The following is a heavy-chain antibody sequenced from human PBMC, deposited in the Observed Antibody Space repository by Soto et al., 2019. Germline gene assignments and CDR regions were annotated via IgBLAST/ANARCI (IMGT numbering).Heavy chain of an antibody. V-gene: IGHV3-23*01. Sequence: LRLSCTAFGFTFSDYAMSWVRQPPGKGLEWVSVISAGGSTYYADSVKGRFTVSRANSKNTLYLQMNSLRAEDTAVYYCANVPIWCSSTSCYTEGFDYWGQGTLVTVSS. CDR1: GFTFSDYA. CDR3: ANVPIWCSSTSCYTEGFDY. CDR2: ISAGGST. D-gene: IGHD2-2*02. J-gene: IGHJ4*02.